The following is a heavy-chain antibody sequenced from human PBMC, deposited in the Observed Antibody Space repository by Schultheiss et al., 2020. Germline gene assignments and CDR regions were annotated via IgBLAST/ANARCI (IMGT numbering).Heavy chain of an antibody. CDR1: GGSFSGYY. CDR3: AKDDNGGALPG. CDR2: INHSGST. Sequence: SETMSLTCAVYGGSFSGYYWSWIRQPPGKGLEWIGEINHSGSTNYNPSLKSRVTISVDTSKNQFSLKLSSVTAADTAVYYCAKDDNGGALPGWGQGTLVTVS. D-gene: IGHD3-16*01. V-gene: IGHV4-34*01. J-gene: IGHJ4*02.